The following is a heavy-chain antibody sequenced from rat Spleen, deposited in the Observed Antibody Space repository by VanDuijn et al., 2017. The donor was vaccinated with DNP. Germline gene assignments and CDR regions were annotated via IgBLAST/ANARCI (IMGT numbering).Heavy chain of an antibody. J-gene: IGHJ3*01. Sequence: EVQLVESGGGLVQPGNSLKLSCAASGFTFSDYAMAWVRQSPKKGLEWVASISTSGSRTYYPDSVKGRFTISRDDAKSSLYLQMNSLKSEDTATYYCARRDYPVPAYWGQGTLVTVSS. CDR2: ISTSGSRT. D-gene: IGHD1-4*01. V-gene: IGHV5S23*01. CDR1: GFTFSDYA. CDR3: ARRDYPVPAY.